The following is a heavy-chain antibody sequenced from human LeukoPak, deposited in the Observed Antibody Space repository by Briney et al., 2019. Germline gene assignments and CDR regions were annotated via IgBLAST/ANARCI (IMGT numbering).Heavy chain of an antibody. CDR2: ITPNSGDT. CDR1: GYTFTGYY. J-gene: IGHJ5*02. CDR3: ARVQYQLLFEGNWFDP. Sequence: VASVKVSCKASGYTFTGYYIHWVRQAPGQGLEWMGWITPNSGDTHYAQKFQGRVTMTRDTSISTAYMDLNSLISDDTAVYYCARVQYQLLFEGNWFDPWGQGTLVTVSS. V-gene: IGHV1-2*02. D-gene: IGHD2-2*01.